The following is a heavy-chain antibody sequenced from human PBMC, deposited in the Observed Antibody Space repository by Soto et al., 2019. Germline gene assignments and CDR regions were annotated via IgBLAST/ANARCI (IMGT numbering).Heavy chain of an antibody. J-gene: IGHJ6*02. D-gene: IGHD4-4*01. V-gene: IGHV1-58*01. Sequence: ASVKVSCTASGFTFTSSAVQWVRQARGQRLEWIGWIVVGSGNTNYAQKFQERVTITRDMSTSTAYMELSSLRSEDTAVYYCAASEKNSGYSTTSYYYYGMDVWGQGTTVTVSS. CDR1: GFTFTSSA. CDR2: IVVGSGNT. CDR3: AASEKNSGYSTTSYYYYGMDV.